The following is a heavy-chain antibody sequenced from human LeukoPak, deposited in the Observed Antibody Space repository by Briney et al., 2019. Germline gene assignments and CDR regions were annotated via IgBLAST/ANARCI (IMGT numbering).Heavy chain of an antibody. Sequence: PGRSLRLSCAASGFNFSSYGMHWVRQAPGKGLEWVAVIPYDGSNKYYADSVKGRFTISRDNSKNTLYLQMNGLRAEDTAVYYCAQDRNAVTTRIPDYWGQGTLVTVSS. CDR3: AQDRNAVTTRIPDY. J-gene: IGHJ4*02. D-gene: IGHD4-17*01. CDR1: GFNFSSYG. V-gene: IGHV3-30*18. CDR2: IPYDGSNK.